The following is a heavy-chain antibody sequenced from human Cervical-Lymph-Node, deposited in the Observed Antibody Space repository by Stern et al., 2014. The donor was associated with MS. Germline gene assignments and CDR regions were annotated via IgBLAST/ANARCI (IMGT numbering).Heavy chain of an antibody. V-gene: IGHV1-69*01. Sequence: VQLVESGAEVKKPGSSMKISCKASGDTYSSYALSWIRQAPGQGLEWMGGLIPFFGAIRYAEKFQDRITITPEESTGTAFLELNSLTSEDTAVYYCALRRSYYVYWGQGTLVTVSS. CDR1: GDTYSSYA. CDR3: ALRRSYYVY. D-gene: IGHD1-26*01. J-gene: IGHJ4*02. CDR2: LIPFFGAI.